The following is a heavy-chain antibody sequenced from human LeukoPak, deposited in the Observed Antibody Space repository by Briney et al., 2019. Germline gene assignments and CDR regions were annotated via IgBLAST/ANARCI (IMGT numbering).Heavy chain of an antibody. J-gene: IGHJ4*02. CDR2: INPSGGST. CDR1: GYTFTSYY. D-gene: IGHD5-18*01. V-gene: IGHV1-46*01. CDR3: ASAPRRGYSYGPGDPHFDY. Sequence: ASVKVSCKASGYTFTSYYMHWVRQAPGQGLEWMGIINPSGGSTSYAQKFQGRVTMTTDTSTSTAYMELRSLRSDDTAVYYCASAPRRGYSYGPGDPHFDYWGQGTLVTVSS.